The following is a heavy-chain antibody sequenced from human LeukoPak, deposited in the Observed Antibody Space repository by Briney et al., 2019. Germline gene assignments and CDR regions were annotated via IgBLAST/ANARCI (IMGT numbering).Heavy chain of an antibody. Sequence: SVKVSCKASGGTFSSYTISWVRQAPGQGLEWMGRIIPIVNIANYAQKFRGRVTIAADKSTGTADMELNSLRSEDTAVYYCATIGQGMDVWGQGTTVTVSS. J-gene: IGHJ6*02. CDR3: ATIGQGMDV. D-gene: IGHD3-22*01. CDR2: IIPIVNIA. CDR1: GGTFSSYT. V-gene: IGHV1-69*02.